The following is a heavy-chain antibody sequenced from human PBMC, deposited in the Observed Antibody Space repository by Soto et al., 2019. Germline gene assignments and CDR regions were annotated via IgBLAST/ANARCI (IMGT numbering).Heavy chain of an antibody. Sequence: SETLSLTCAVYGGSFSGYYWSWIRQPPGKGLEWIGEINHSGSTNYNPSLKSRVTISVDTSKNQFSLKLSSVTAAETAVYYCARAGRGHYYDSSGYYYVPYYFDYWGQGTLVTVSS. J-gene: IGHJ4*02. CDR1: GGSFSGYY. V-gene: IGHV4-34*01. CDR2: INHSGST. CDR3: ARAGRGHYYDSSGYYYVPYYFDY. D-gene: IGHD3-22*01.